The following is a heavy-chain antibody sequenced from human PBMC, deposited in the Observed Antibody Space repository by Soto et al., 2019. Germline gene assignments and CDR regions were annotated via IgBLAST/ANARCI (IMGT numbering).Heavy chain of an antibody. CDR1: GGTFSSYA. V-gene: IGHV1-69*13. CDR2: IIPIYGTA. Sequence: SVKVSCKASGGTFSSYAISWVRQAPGQGLEWMGWIIPIYGTANYAQKFQGRVTMTADASTSTAYVELSSLRSDDTAVYYCARDLGSSYYYYYMDVWGKGTTVTVSS. CDR3: ARDLGSSYYYYYMDV. D-gene: IGHD2-15*01. J-gene: IGHJ6*03.